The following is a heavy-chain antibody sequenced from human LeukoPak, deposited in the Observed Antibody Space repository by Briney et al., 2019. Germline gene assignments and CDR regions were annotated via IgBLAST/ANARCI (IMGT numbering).Heavy chain of an antibody. CDR1: GFTFSSYA. V-gene: IGHV3-23*01. CDR3: AKDLSHSSSWYGAFDI. CDR2: ISDSGGST. D-gene: IGHD6-13*01. J-gene: IGHJ3*02. Sequence: PGGSLRLSCAASGFTFSSYAMSWVRQAPGKGLEWVSAISDSGGSTYYADSVKGRFTISRDNSKNTLYLQMNSLRAEDTAVYYCAKDLSHSSSWYGAFDIWDQGTMVTVSS.